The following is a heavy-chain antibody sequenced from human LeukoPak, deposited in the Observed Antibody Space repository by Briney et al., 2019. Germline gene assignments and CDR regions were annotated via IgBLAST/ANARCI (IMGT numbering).Heavy chain of an antibody. Sequence: PGGSLRLSCAASGFTFSSYAMHWVRQAPGKGLEWVSSISSSSSYIYYADSVKGRFTISRDNAKNSLYLQMNSLRAEDTAVYYCARAPSSSGWPDYWGQGTLVTVSS. CDR3: ARAPSSSGWPDY. D-gene: IGHD6-19*01. V-gene: IGHV3-21*01. CDR1: GFTFSSYA. J-gene: IGHJ4*02. CDR2: ISSSSSYI.